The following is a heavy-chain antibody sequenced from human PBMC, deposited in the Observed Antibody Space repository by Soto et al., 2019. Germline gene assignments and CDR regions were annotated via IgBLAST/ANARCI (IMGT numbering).Heavy chain of an antibody. Sequence: QVQLQESGPGLVKPSETLSLTCTVSGGSTTIYYWSWIRQSPGKGLEWIGYIYYSGSTNYNPSLKSRISISGETSKNLCSRKLSSVTAADTAVYYCAREACGWSRRECAFDIWGQGTMVTVSS. CDR2: IYYSGST. V-gene: IGHV4-59*01. CDR3: AREACGWSRRECAFDI. CDR1: GGSTTIYY. J-gene: IGHJ3*02. D-gene: IGHD2-21*01.